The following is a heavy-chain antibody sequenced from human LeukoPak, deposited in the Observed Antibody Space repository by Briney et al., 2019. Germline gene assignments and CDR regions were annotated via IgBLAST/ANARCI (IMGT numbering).Heavy chain of an antibody. J-gene: IGHJ4*02. Sequence: GGSLRLSCAASGFTFSSYWMSWVRQAPGKGLEWVSGIIGGAGGTYYADSVKGRFTISRDNAKNTLYLQMNSLRAEDTAVYYCSSGGSYYGYYFDYWGQGTLVTVSS. CDR2: IIGGAGGT. CDR1: GFTFSSYW. D-gene: IGHD1-26*01. V-gene: IGHV3-23*01. CDR3: SSGGSYYGYYFDY.